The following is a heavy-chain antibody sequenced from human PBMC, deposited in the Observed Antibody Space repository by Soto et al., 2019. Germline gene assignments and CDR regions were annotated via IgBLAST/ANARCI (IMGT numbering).Heavy chain of an antibody. CDR1: GGSISSRNYY. CDR3: ARLLYDRSGYYYFDY. J-gene: IGHJ4*02. D-gene: IGHD3-22*01. CDR2: IYYTGST. V-gene: IGHV4-39*01. Sequence: SENLSLTCTVSGGSISSRNYYWAWIRRPPGKGLEWIGSIYYTGSTYDNPSLKSRVSTSVETSKNQFSLKLISVTAADTAVYYCARLLYDRSGYYYFDYWGQGTLVTVSS.